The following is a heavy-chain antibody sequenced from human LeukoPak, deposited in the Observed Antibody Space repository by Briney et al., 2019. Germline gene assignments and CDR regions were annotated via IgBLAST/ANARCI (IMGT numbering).Heavy chain of an antibody. CDR1: GYTFTGCY. D-gene: IGHD4-11*01. V-gene: IGHV1-2*02. CDR2: INPNSGGT. Sequence: GASVKVSCKASGYTFTGCYMHWVRQAPGQGLEWMGWINPNSGGTNYAQKFQGRVTMTRGTSISTAYMELSRLRSDDTAVYYCARDQYSNYYGYWGQGTLVTVSS. CDR3: ARDQYSNYYGY. J-gene: IGHJ4*02.